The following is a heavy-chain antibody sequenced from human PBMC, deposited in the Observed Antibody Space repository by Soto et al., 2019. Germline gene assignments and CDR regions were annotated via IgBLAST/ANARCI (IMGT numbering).Heavy chain of an antibody. J-gene: IGHJ3*02. Sequence: PGGSLRLSCAASGFTFDDYAMHWVRQAPGKGLEWVSGISWNSGSIGYADSVKGRFTISRDNAKNSLYLQMNSLRAEDTALYYCAKDRGVYDILTGTRLAAFDIWGQGTMVTVSS. D-gene: IGHD3-9*01. V-gene: IGHV3-9*01. CDR1: GFTFDDYA. CDR2: ISWNSGSI. CDR3: AKDRGVYDILTGTRLAAFDI.